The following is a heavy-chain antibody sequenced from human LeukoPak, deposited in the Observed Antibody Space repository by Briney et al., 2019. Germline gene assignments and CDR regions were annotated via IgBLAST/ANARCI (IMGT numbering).Heavy chain of an antibody. D-gene: IGHD1-26*01. J-gene: IGHJ4*02. Sequence: GGSLRLSCAASGFTFRRYGMSWVRQAAGKGLEWVSAISGSGGSTYYGDSVKGRFTISRDNSKNTLYLQMNSLRAEDTAVYYCAKGGVIIVGAPHFDYWGQGTLVTVSS. CDR1: GFTFRRYG. V-gene: IGHV3-23*01. CDR2: ISGSGGST. CDR3: AKGGVIIVGAPHFDY.